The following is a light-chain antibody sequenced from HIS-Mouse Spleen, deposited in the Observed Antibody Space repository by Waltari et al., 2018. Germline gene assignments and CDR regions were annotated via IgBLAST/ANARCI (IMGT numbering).Light chain of an antibody. J-gene: IGLJ3*02. CDR2: EGS. Sequence: QSALTQPASVSGSPGQSITISCTGTSSDVGRHNLVPWYQQHPGKAPKPMIYEGSKRPSGVSNRFSGSKSGNTASLTISGLQAEDEADYYCCSYAGSSTLVFGGGTKLTVL. CDR1: SSDVGRHNL. V-gene: IGLV2-23*01. CDR3: CSYAGSSTLV.